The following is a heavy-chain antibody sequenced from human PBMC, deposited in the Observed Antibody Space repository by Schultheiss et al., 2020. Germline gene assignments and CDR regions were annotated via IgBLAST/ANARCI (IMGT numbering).Heavy chain of an antibody. Sequence: SETMSLTCAVYGGSFSGYYWSWIRQPPGKGLEWIGEINHSGSTNYNPSLKSRVTISVDTSKNQFSLQLSSVTAEDTAVYYCARGCSSTSCRLDYYYMDVWGKGTTVTVSS. V-gene: IGHV4-34*01. CDR1: GGSFSGYY. J-gene: IGHJ6*03. CDR3: ARGCSSTSCRLDYYYMDV. D-gene: IGHD2-2*01. CDR2: INHSGST.